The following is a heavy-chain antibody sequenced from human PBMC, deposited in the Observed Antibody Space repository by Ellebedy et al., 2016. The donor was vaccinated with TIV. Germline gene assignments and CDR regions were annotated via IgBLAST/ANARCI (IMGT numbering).Heavy chain of an antibody. V-gene: IGHV3-74*01. Sequence: GESLKISCAASGFTFSSYWMHWVRQAPGKGLMWVSRINTDGSSTDYADSVKGRFTISRDNAKNTLYLQMNSLRAEDTAVYYCIRDLAATALWGQGTLVTVSS. CDR1: GFTFSSYW. D-gene: IGHD6-13*01. CDR2: INTDGSST. J-gene: IGHJ4*02. CDR3: IRDLAATAL.